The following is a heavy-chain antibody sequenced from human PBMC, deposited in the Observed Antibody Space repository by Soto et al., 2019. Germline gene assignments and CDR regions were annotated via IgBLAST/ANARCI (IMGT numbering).Heavy chain of an antibody. CDR3: AHRQLVRFFGLVTQTDVWFDS. Sequence: QITLKESGPTLVNPTQTLTLTCTFSGFSLSTSGAAVSWIRQPPGKALEWLALAYWDDDKRYSPSIKNRVTITKDTSKNQVVLTLTNAEPVDTATYYCAHRQLVRFFGLVTQTDVWFDSWGQGTLVTVPS. J-gene: IGHJ5*01. D-gene: IGHD3-3*01. V-gene: IGHV2-5*02. CDR2: AYWDDDK. CDR1: GFSLSTSGAA.